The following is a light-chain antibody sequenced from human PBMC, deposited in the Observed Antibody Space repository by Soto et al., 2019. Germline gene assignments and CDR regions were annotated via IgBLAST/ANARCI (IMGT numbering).Light chain of an antibody. V-gene: IGKV4-1*01. Sequence: DIVMTQSPDSLAVSLGERATINCKSSQSVFYNSNNKNYLAWYQQKPGQPPKLLIYWTSTREFGVPDRFSGSGSWTDFTLTITSLQAEDVAVYYCQQYFSAPLTFGGGTKVEIK. J-gene: IGKJ4*01. CDR2: WTS. CDR1: QSVFYNSNNKNY. CDR3: QQYFSAPLT.